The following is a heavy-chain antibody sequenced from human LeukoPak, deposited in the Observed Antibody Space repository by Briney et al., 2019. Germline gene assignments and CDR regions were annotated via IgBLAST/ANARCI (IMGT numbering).Heavy chain of an antibody. CDR2: INGDGSRT. D-gene: IGHD3-22*01. CDR1: GFTISTSW. Sequence: GGSLRLSCAASGFTISTSWMHWVRQAPGKGLVWVSRINGDGSRTSYADSVKGRFTISRDNAKNTLYLQMNSLRAEDTAMYYCARASNYFDSRGLHWFDPWGQGTLVTVSP. J-gene: IGHJ5*02. V-gene: IGHV3-74*01. CDR3: ARASNYFDSRGLHWFDP.